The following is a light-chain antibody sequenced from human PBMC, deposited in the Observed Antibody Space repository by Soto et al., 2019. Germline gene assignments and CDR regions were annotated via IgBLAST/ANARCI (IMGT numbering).Light chain of an antibody. CDR1: QGISRY. Sequence: IQLTQSPSSLSASVGDSVTITCRASQGISRYLAWYQPKPGRAPKLLISAASTLQSGVPSRFSGSVSWTDLTLSISSLQPEDLATYYCQQLNTYPVTFCGGTKVDIK. J-gene: IGKJ4*01. V-gene: IGKV1-9*01. CDR3: QQLNTYPVT. CDR2: AAS.